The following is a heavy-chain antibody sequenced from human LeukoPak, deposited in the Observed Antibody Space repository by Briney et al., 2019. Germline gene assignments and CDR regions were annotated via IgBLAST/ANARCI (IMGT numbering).Heavy chain of an antibody. J-gene: IGHJ4*02. CDR2: ISAYNGNT. Sequence: ASVTVSCKASGYTFTSYGISWVRQAPRQGLEWMGWISAYNGNTNYAQKLQGRVTMTTDTSTSTAYMELRSLRSDDTAVYYCAREYYYDSSGPALDYWGQGTLVTVSS. D-gene: IGHD3-22*01. V-gene: IGHV1-18*01. CDR3: AREYYYDSSGPALDY. CDR1: GYTFTSYG.